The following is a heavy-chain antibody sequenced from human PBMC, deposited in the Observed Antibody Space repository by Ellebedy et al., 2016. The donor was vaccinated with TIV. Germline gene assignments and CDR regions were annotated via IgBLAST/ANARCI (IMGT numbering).Heavy chain of an antibody. CDR3: ARAGGWSSVHSYWYLDL. Sequence: ASVKVSCKASGYNFNTHGITWVRQAPGQGLEWLGWISAYNGNTNYAQKLPDRVTMTIDTFRTTAYMELRSLRSDDTAVYYCARAGGWSSVHSYWYLDLWGRGTLVTVSS. CDR1: GYNFNTHG. CDR2: ISAYNGNT. J-gene: IGHJ2*01. D-gene: IGHD2-15*01. V-gene: IGHV1-18*01.